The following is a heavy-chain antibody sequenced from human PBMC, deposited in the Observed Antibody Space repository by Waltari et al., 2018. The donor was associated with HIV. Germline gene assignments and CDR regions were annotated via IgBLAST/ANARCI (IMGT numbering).Heavy chain of an antibody. J-gene: IGHJ4*02. CDR3: ARGITRASGNNFDS. V-gene: IGHV1-8*01. CDR2: MNPNRGNP. D-gene: IGHD3-10*01. CDR1: GSTFSGYD. Sequence: QMLLVQSGAEVKKPGASVKASCRSSGSTFSGYDITWVRQATGQGLECVGWMNPNRGNPGYAQKSQGRVTMTRNTSITTAYMELSSLRSEDTAVYYCARGITRASGNNFDSWGQGTLVTVSS.